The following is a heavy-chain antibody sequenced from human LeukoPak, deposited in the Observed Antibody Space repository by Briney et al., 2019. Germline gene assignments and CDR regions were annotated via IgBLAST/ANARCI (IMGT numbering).Heavy chain of an antibody. D-gene: IGHD3-10*01. J-gene: IGHJ6*04. CDR2: IIPIFGTA. V-gene: IGHV1-69*13. Sequence: AASVKVSCKASGGTFSSYAISWVRQAPGQGLEWMGGIIPIFGTANYAQKFQGRVTITADESTSTAYMEPSSLRSEDTAVYYCARAVLSFGEPLYSGMDVWGKGTSVTVSS. CDR1: GGTFSSYA. CDR3: ARAVLSFGEPLYSGMDV.